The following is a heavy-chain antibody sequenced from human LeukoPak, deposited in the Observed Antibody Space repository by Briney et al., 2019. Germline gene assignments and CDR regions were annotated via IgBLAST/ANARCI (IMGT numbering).Heavy chain of an antibody. CDR1: GGSISSYY. D-gene: IGHD3-10*01. CDR3: ARTSVYYYGSGSYLKRRYNWFDP. CDR2: IYYGGNT. V-gene: IGHV4-59*01. Sequence: SETLSLTCTVSGGSISSYYWSWIRQPPGKGLDWIGYIYYGGNTNYNPSLKSRVTISVDTSKNQFSLKLSSVTAADTAVYYCARTSVYYYGSGSYLKRRYNWFDPWGQGTLVTVSS. J-gene: IGHJ5*02.